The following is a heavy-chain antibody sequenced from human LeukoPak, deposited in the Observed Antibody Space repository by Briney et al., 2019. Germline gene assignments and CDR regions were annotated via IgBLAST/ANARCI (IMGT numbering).Heavy chain of an antibody. CDR2: IYYSGST. Sequence: SETLSLTCTVSGGSISSSSYYWGWIRQPPGKGLEWIGSIYYSGSTYYNPSLKSRVTISVDTSKNQFSLKLSSVTAADTAVYYCVKSGYSYYYYYMDVWGKGTTVTISS. J-gene: IGHJ6*03. D-gene: IGHD3-3*01. V-gene: IGHV4-39*01. CDR1: GGSISSSSYY. CDR3: VKSGYSYYYYYMDV.